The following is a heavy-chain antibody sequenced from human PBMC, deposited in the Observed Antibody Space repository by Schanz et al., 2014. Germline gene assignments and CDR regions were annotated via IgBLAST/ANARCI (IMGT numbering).Heavy chain of an antibody. CDR2: ITRQGTT. V-gene: IGHV3-23*04. CDR3: AKDHPSSGWPAFDV. CDR1: GFTVNNYA. J-gene: IGHJ4*02. Sequence: VQFVESGGGLVQPGGSLRLSCTVSGFTVNNYAMNWVRQAPGRGLEWVSGITRQGTTYYADFVKGRFSISRDLSSNTLYLQMNSLRADDSAIYYCAKDHPSSGWPAFDVWGQGTQVTVSS. D-gene: IGHD6-19*01.